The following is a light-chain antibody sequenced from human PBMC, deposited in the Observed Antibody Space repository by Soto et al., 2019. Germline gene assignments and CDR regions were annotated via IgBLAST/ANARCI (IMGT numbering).Light chain of an antibody. CDR1: QGISTN. CDR2: AAS. CDR3: QQYSSYSWT. J-gene: IGKJ1*01. Sequence: DVQMTQSPSSLSASVEERVTITCQASQGISTNLAWYQQKPGKAPKLLISAASTLQSGVPLRLSGRGSGTEFTLTISSLQPEDFATYYCQQYSSYSWTFGQGTKVDIK. V-gene: IGKV1-9*01.